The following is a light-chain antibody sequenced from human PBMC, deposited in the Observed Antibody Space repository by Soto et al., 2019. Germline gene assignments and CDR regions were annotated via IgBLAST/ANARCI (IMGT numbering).Light chain of an antibody. CDR1: SSDVGTYNL. CDR3: CSYAGSSSRDYV. CDR2: EGS. V-gene: IGLV2-23*01. J-gene: IGLJ1*01. Sequence: QSALTQPASVSGSPGQSVTISCAGTSSDVGTYNLVSWYQQYPGKAPKVIIYEGSKRPSGVSNRFSGSKSGSTASLTISGLHAEDEGDYYCCSYAGSSSRDYVFGTGTKLTVL.